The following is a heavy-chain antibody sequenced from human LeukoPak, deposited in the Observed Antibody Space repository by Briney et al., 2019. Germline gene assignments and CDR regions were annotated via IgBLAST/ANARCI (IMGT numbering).Heavy chain of an antibody. V-gene: IGHV3-48*04. CDR2: ISSSSTTI. CDR3: ARDQGSSWYTDY. CDR1: GFIYSSYS. J-gene: IGHJ4*02. Sequence: GGSLRLSCAASGFIYSSYSMNWVRQAPGKGLQWVSYISSSSTTIHYADSVKGRFTISRDNAKISLYLQMNSLRAEDTAVYFCARDQGSSWYTDYWGQGTLVTVSS. D-gene: IGHD6-13*01.